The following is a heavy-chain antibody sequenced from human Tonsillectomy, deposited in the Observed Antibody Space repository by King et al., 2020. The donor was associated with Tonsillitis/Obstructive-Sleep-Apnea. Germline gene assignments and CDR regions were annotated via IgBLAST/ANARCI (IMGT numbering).Heavy chain of an antibody. CDR1: GGTFSSYA. D-gene: IGHD6-19*01. Sequence: QLVQSGAEVKKPGSSVKASCKASGGTFSSYAISWVRQAPGQGLEWMGGIITIFGTANSAQKFQGRVTITADESTSTAYMELSSLRSEDTAVYYCARDHLSGWSLFDYWGQGTLVTVSS. CDR3: ARDHLSGWSLFDY. J-gene: IGHJ4*02. CDR2: IITIFGTA. V-gene: IGHV1-69*12.